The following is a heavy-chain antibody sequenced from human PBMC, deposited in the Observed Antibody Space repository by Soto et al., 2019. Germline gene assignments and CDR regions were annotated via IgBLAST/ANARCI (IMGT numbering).Heavy chain of an antibody. Sequence: PGGSLRLSCAASEFNFSDYYMSWVRQAPGKGLEWISYISGRGTTIYYADSVKGRFTISRDNAKQSLYLQMNSLRAEDTAVYYCAREGNNFHYGGMDVWGQGTTVTVSS. V-gene: IGHV3-11*01. CDR1: EFNFSDYY. D-gene: IGHD3-10*01. CDR2: ISGRGTTI. J-gene: IGHJ6*02. CDR3: AREGNNFHYGGMDV.